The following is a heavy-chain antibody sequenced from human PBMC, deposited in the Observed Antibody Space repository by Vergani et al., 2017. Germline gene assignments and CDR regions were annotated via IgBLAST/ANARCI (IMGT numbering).Heavy chain of an antibody. CDR1: GYTFTSYY. CDR2: SNPSGGST. Sequence: QVQLVQSGAEVKKPGASVKVSCKASGYTFTSYYMHWVRQAPGQGLEWMGISNPSGGSTSYAQKLQGRVTMTRATSTSTGHVGLGSLRSEDTAVYYCARAGGGYSDGYAGAFDIWGQGTMVTVSS. D-gene: IGHD5-18*01. V-gene: IGHV1-46*03. CDR3: ARAGGGYSDGYAGAFDI. J-gene: IGHJ3*02.